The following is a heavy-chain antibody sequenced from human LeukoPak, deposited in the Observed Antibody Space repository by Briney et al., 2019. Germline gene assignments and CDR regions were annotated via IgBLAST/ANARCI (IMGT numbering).Heavy chain of an antibody. CDR2: IYPRDSDT. J-gene: IGHJ4*02. CDR1: EYNFLNHW. D-gene: IGHD6-13*01. Sequence: GESLMISCKGSEYNFLNHWVCYVRQLPGKGLEWMGVIYPRDSDTRYSPSFQGQVTTSADKSVSTVYLQWSSVKASDTAMYYCARPGYSTSWDRGLDYWGQGTLVTVSS. CDR3: ARPGYSTSWDRGLDY. V-gene: IGHV5-51*01.